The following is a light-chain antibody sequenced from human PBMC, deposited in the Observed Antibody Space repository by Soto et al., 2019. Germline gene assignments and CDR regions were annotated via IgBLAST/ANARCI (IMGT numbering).Light chain of an antibody. CDR3: QQYASARR. CDR1: QSVSNN. V-gene: IGKV3-20*01. J-gene: IGKJ1*01. CDR2: GAS. Sequence: CRASQSVSNNLAWFQQKPGQAPRLLIYGASSRATGIPDRFSGSGSGTDFTLPITRLEPEDFAVYYGQQYASARRFGQGTKVDIK.